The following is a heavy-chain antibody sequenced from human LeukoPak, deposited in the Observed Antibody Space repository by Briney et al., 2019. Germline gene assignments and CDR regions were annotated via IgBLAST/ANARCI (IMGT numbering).Heavy chain of an antibody. CDR2: IYTSGTT. J-gene: IGHJ4*02. Sequence: SETLSLTCTVSGDSISLSGGSITIYYWSWIRQPAGKGPEWIGRIYTSGTTEYNPSLKSRVTMSLDMSRNQFSLKLYSMTAADTAIYYCAGPATADFDYWGQGTLVTVSS. D-gene: IGHD2-2*01. CDR1: GGSITIYY. CDR3: AGPATADFDY. V-gene: IGHV4-4*07.